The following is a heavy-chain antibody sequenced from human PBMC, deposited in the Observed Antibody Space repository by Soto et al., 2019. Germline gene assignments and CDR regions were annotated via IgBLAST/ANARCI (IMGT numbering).Heavy chain of an antibody. CDR1: GYTFTGYY. V-gene: IGHV1-2*04. CDR2: ISPNSGGT. D-gene: IGHD6-13*01. J-gene: IGHJ4*02. CDR3: ARGLPAGYSSSWFEY. Sequence: ASVKVSCKASGYTFTGYYMHWVRQAPGQGLEWMGWISPNSGGTNYAQKFQGWVTMTRDTSISTAYMELKRLRSDDTAVYYCARGLPAGYSSSWFEYWGQGTLVTVSS.